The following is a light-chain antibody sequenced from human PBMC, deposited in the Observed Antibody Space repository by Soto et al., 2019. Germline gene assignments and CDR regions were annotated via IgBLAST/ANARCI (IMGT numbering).Light chain of an antibody. J-gene: IGKJ1*01. CDR2: GAS. CDR3: QQYGSSGT. CDR1: QSVLYSSNNKNY. Sequence: DIVMTQSPDSLAVSLGERATINCKSSQSVLYSSNNKNYLAWYQQKPGQAPRLLIYGASTRATGIPARFSGSGSGTDFTLTISRLEPEDFAVYYCQQYGSSGTFGQGTKVDIK. V-gene: IGKV4-1*01.